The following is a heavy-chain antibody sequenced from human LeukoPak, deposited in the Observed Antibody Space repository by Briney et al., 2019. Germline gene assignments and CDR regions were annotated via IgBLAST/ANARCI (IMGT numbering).Heavy chain of an antibody. V-gene: IGHV4-4*07. Sequence: SETLSLTCTVSGGSVTTSYWSWIRQSAGGGLEWIGRVYISGDTKYNPSLKSRVIMSLDASKNQFSLSLRSVTAAGTAVYYCARLIAEVGGGTNYFDTWGQGTLVTVSS. D-gene: IGHD2-21*01. CDR2: VYISGDT. J-gene: IGHJ4*02. CDR1: GGSVTTSY. CDR3: ARLIAEVGGGTNYFDT.